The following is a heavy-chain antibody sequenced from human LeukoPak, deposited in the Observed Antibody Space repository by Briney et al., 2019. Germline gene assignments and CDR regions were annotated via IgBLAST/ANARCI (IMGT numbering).Heavy chain of an antibody. D-gene: IGHD3-3*01. Sequence: ASVKVSCKASGYTFTGYYMHWVRQALGQGLEWMGWINPNSGGTNYAQKFQGRVTMTRDTSISTAYMELSRLRSDDTAVYYCARDVLRSVYYMDVWGKGTTVTVSS. CDR2: INPNSGGT. CDR3: ARDVLRSVYYMDV. CDR1: GYTFTGYY. J-gene: IGHJ6*03. V-gene: IGHV1-2*02.